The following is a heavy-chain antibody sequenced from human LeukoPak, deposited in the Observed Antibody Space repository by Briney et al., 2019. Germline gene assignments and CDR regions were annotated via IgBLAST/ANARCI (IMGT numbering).Heavy chain of an antibody. D-gene: IGHD6-6*01. J-gene: IGHJ4*02. V-gene: IGHV3-23*01. CDR3: AKDYGRIAARPLLDY. CDR2: ISGSGGST. CDR1: GFTFSSYA. Sequence: PGGSLRLSCAATGFTFSSYAMSWVRQAPGKGLEWVSAISGSGGSTYYADSVKGRFTISRDNSKNTLYLQMNSLRAEDTAVYYCAKDYGRIAARPLLDYWGQGTLVTVSS.